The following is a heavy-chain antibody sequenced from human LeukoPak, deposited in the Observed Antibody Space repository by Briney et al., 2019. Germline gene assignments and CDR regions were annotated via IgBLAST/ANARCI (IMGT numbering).Heavy chain of an antibody. CDR2: ISADNGNT. Sequence: ASVTVSCKASGYTCTSYGIGWVRQAPGQGLEWMGWISADNGNTKYTQKLQGRVTMTTDTSTSTPYMELRSLRSDDTAVYYCARDGYFDYWAQGTLVTVSS. J-gene: IGHJ4*02. CDR3: ARDGYFDY. V-gene: IGHV1-18*04. CDR1: GYTCTSYG.